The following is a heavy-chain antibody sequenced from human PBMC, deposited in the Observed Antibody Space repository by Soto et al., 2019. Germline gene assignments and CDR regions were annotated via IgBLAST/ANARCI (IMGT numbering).Heavy chain of an antibody. CDR3: TNRQVYYGMDV. Sequence: EVQLVESGGGLVQPGGSLKLSCAASGFTFSGSAVHWVRQASGKGLEWVGRIRSKANHYATAYAASVQGRFTFFRDDLKSTGYLPMNSLKAEDTAVYYFTNRQVYYGMDVWGEGTAVTVSS. CDR1: GFTFSGSA. CDR2: IRSKANHYAT. V-gene: IGHV3-73*02. J-gene: IGHJ6*04.